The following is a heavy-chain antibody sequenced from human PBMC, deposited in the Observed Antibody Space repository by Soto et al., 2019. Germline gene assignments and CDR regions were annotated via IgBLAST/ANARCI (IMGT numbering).Heavy chain of an antibody. CDR2: ISGSGGST. Sequence: HGGSLGIACAACGVTFNSYAMAWVRQAPGKGLEWVSAISGSGGSTYYADSVKGRFTISRDNSKNTLYLQMNSLRAEDTAVYYCAGGAYSNYDPWGQGTLVTVSS. D-gene: IGHD4-4*01. CDR1: GVTFNSYA. J-gene: IGHJ5*02. CDR3: AGGAYSNYDP. V-gene: IGHV3-23*01.